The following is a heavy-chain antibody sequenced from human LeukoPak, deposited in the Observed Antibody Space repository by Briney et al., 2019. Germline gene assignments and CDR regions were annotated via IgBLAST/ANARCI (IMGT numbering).Heavy chain of an antibody. CDR1: GFTFSSYG. V-gene: IGHV3-30*18. Sequence: GRSLRLCCAASGFTFSSYGMHWVRQAPGKGLEWVAVISYDGSNKYYADSVKGRFTISRDNSKNTLYLQMNSLRAEDTAVYYCAKDASLDTAINWGQGTLVTVSS. CDR2: ISYDGSNK. CDR3: AKDASLDTAIN. J-gene: IGHJ4*02. D-gene: IGHD5-18*01.